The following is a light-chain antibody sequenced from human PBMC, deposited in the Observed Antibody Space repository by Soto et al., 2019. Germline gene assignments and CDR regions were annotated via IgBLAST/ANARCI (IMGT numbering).Light chain of an antibody. CDR3: QQSYSSPRT. V-gene: IGKV1-39*01. J-gene: IGKJ1*01. Sequence: DIHMTQSPSSVSASLGDRVTIPXRASQSISIYFNWYQQKPGXAPKXXXDAXASLQRGGPSRLSGSGSATDFTPTISSLQPEDSATYYCQQSYSSPRTFGQGTKVDIK. CDR2: AXA. CDR1: QSISIY.